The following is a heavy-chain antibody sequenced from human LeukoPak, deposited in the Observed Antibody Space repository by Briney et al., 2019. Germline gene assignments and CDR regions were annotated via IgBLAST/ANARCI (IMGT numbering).Heavy chain of an antibody. CDR3: AKDLGSGTYTSDY. Sequence: PGGSLRLSCAASGFTFSTYAMSWVRQAPGKGLDWVSIISGGGGSTYYADSVKGRFTISRDNSRNTLYLQMNSLRGEDTAVYYCAKDLGSGTYTSDYWGQGTLVTVSS. V-gene: IGHV3-23*01. CDR2: ISGGGGST. CDR1: GFTFSTYA. D-gene: IGHD3-10*02. J-gene: IGHJ4*02.